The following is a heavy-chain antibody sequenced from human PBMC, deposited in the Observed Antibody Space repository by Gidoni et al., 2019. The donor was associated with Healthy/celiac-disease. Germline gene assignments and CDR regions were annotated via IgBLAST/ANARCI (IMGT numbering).Heavy chain of an antibody. D-gene: IGHD6-19*01. CDR2: IYPGDSDT. CDR3: ARREPGIAVAGPDY. CDR1: GYRVTSYW. Sequence: EVQLVQSGAEVKKPGESRKISCKGAGYRVTSYWIGWVRQMPGQDLEWMGIIYPGDSDTRYSPSFQGQVTISADKSISTAYLQWSSLKASDTAMYYCARREPGIAVAGPDYWGQGTLVTVSS. V-gene: IGHV5-51*03. J-gene: IGHJ4*02.